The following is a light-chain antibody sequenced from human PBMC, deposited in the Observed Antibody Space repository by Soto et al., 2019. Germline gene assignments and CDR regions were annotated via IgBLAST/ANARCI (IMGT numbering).Light chain of an antibody. J-gene: IGKJ1*01. CDR3: QQRSSWPHT. V-gene: IGKV3-11*01. CDR2: DAS. Sequence: EVVMTQSPATLSVSPGERATLSCRASQSVTTNLAWYQHKPGQAPRLLIYDASTRATGVPARFSGSGSGTDFTLTISSLEPEDFAVYYCQQRSSWPHTFGQGTKVDIK. CDR1: QSVTTN.